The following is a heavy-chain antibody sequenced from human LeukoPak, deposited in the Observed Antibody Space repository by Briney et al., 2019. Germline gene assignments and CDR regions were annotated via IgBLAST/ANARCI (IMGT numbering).Heavy chain of an antibody. CDR2: ISGSGGGT. CDR1: GFTFTTYA. CDR3: AKSLGPRP. Sequence: GGSLRLSCSASGFTFTTYAMTWVRQAPGKGLEWVSAISGSGGGTYYADSVQGRFTISRDNSKNTLYLQMNSLRAEDTAVYYCAKSLGPRPWGQGTLVTVSS. D-gene: IGHD7-27*01. J-gene: IGHJ4*02. V-gene: IGHV3-23*01.